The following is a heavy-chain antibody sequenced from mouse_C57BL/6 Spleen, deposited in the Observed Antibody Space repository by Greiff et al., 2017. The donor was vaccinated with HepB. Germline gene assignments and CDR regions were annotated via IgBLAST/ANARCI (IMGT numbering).Heavy chain of an antibody. D-gene: IGHD1-3*01. V-gene: IGHV5-2*01. J-gene: IGHJ4*01. CDR3: ARHGLKDYAMDY. CDR1: EYEFPSHD. Sequence: EVKLVESGGGLVQPGESLKLSCESNEYEFPSHDMSWVRKTPEKRLELVAAINSDGGRTYYPDTMESRFIISRDNTTKTLYLQMSSLRSEDTALYYCARHGLKDYAMDYWGQGTSVTVSS. CDR2: INSDGGRT.